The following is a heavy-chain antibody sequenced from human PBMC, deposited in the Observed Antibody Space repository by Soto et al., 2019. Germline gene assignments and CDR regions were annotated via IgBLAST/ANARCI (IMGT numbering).Heavy chain of an antibody. V-gene: IGHV1-8*01. CDR2: MNPNSGNT. Sequence: QVQLVQSGAEVKKPGASVKVSCKASGYTFTSYDINWVRQATGQGLEWMGWMNPNSGNTAYAQKFQGRVTMTRNTSISTAYLELSSLSAEEITVYYCTRLKQDYAVAWGQGTLVTVSS. CDR3: TRLKQDYAVA. J-gene: IGHJ4*02. D-gene: IGHD3-16*01. CDR1: GYTFTSYD.